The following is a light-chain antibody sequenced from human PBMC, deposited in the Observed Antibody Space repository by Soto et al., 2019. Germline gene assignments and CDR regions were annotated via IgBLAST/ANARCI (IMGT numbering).Light chain of an antibody. CDR1: QSISTW. J-gene: IGKJ1*01. CDR3: QQYSTYPWT. V-gene: IGKV1-5*01. CDR2: DAS. Sequence: DIQLTQSPSTLSASVGDRVSITCRASQSISTWLAWYQQKPGKAPKLLIFDASSLESRVSSRFSGRGSGTQFTLTLSSLQPDDFAIYYCQQYSTYPWTFGEGAKVEFK.